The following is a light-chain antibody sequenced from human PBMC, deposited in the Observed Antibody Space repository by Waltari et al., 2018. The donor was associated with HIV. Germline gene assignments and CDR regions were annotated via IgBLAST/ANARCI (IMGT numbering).Light chain of an antibody. CDR3: AVWDDSLRSVL. CDR1: SSNIGSNP. Sequence: QSVLTQPPPASGTPGQRVNISCSGGSSNIGSNPVNWYRQFPGEAPTLLIYTNIQRPSGVPDRFSGSKSGTSASLAISGLQSEDEADFYCAVWDDSLRSVLFGGGTRLTVL. V-gene: IGLV1-44*01. J-gene: IGLJ3*02. CDR2: TNI.